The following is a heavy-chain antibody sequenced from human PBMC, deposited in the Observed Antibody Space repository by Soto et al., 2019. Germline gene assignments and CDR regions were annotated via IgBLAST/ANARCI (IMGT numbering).Heavy chain of an antibody. J-gene: IGHJ5*01. CDR1: GGSISSSY. CDR2: IYTSGST. Sequence: SETLSLTCTVSGGSISSSYWSWIRQPAGKGLEWIGRIYTSGSTNYNPSLKSRVTMSVDTSKNQFSLKLSSVTAADTAVYYCARDQGRYFDWLLYPVNWFDPWGQGTLVTVSS. CDR3: ARDQGRYFDWLLYPVNWFDP. V-gene: IGHV4-4*07. D-gene: IGHD3-9*01.